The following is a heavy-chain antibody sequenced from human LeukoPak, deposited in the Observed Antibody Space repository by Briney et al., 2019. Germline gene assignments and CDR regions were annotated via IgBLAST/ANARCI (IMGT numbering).Heavy chain of an antibody. D-gene: IGHD6-19*01. V-gene: IGHV3-7*04. Sequence: GGSLGLSCAASGFSLSSYWMNWVRQAPGKGPEWVANIEKDGSEKNYVDSVKGRFTISRDNAKNLVYLQMNSLRAEDTAVYYCVGGVGWLSDYWGQGTLVTVSS. CDR1: GFSLSSYW. CDR3: VGGVGWLSDY. J-gene: IGHJ4*02. CDR2: IEKDGSEK.